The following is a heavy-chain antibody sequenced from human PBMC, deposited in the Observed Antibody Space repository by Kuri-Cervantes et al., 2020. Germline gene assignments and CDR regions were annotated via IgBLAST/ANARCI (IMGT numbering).Heavy chain of an antibody. Sequence: GESLKISCAASGFTFSNYAMTWVRQAAGERLEWISAISSGGHNTYYAGSVQGRFTISRDNSKNTLYLQMNSLRAEDTAVYYCAKPFYDILTGYPPGDDAFDIWGQGTMVTVSS. D-gene: IGHD3-9*01. CDR3: AKPFYDILTGYPPGDDAFDI. V-gene: IGHV3-23*01. J-gene: IGHJ3*02. CDR1: GFTFSNYA. CDR2: ISSGGHNT.